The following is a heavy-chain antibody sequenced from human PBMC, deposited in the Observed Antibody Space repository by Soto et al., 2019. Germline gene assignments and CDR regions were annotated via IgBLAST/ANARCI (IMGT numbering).Heavy chain of an antibody. J-gene: IGHJ4*02. V-gene: IGHV4-31*03. CDR3: ARDRGDFWSGYYRRYFDY. CDR2: IYYSGST. D-gene: IGHD3-3*01. Sequence: QVQLQESGPGLVKPSQTLSLTCTVSGGSISSGGYYWSWIRQHPGKGLEWIGYIYYSGSTYYNPSLYCRVTISLDTSKNQFSLKLSSVTAADTAVYYCARDRGDFWSGYYRRYFDYWGQGTLVTGSS. CDR1: GGSISSGGYY.